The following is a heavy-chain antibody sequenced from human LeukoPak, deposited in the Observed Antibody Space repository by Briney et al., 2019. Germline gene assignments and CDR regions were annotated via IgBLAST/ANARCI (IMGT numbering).Heavy chain of an antibody. V-gene: IGHV3-21*01. J-gene: IGHJ4*02. D-gene: IGHD5-24*01. CDR2: ISSSSSYI. CDR3: AKDEGDGYNFPIGY. CDR1: GFTFSSYS. Sequence: GGSLRLSCAASGFTFSSYSMNWVRQAPGKGLEWVSSISSSSSYIYYADSVKGRFTISRDNAKNSLYLQMNSLRAEDTAVYYCAKDEGDGYNFPIGYWGQGTLVTVSS.